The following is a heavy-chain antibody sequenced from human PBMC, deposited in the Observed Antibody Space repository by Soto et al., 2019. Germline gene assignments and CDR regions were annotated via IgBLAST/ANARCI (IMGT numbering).Heavy chain of an antibody. Sequence: PSETLSLTCSVSGGSISSSNDYWGWIRQPPGKGLEWIGSIYHSGSTNHNPSLKSRVTISVDTSKNQFSLKLSSVTAADTAVYYCARRYGGNFDYWGQGTLVTVSS. CDR1: GGSISSSNDY. CDR2: IYHSGST. CDR3: ARRYGGNFDY. D-gene: IGHD1-26*01. J-gene: IGHJ4*02. V-gene: IGHV4-39*07.